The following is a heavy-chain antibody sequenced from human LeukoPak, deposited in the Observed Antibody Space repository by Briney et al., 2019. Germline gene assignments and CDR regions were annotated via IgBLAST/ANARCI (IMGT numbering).Heavy chain of an antibody. CDR3: ARDGLPDYDILTGFLDY. J-gene: IGHJ4*02. V-gene: IGHV3-64*01. D-gene: IGHD3-9*01. Sequence: GGSLRLSCAASGFTFNNYVMHWVRQAPGKGLEHVSIISSNGDGTYYASSVEGRFAISRDNSKNTLYLQMNSLRAEDTAVYYCARDGLPDYDILTGFLDYWSQGSLVTVSS. CDR2: ISSNGDGT. CDR1: GFTFNNYV.